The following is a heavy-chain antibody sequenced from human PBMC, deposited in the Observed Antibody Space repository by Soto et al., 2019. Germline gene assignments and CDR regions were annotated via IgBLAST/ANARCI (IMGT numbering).Heavy chain of an antibody. CDR2: ISHDGNSE. CDR3: AKDRRGGDVTCSRCHGVDV. V-gene: IGHV3-30*18. Sequence: QVQLVESGGGVVQPGRSLRLSCVASGSAFSNYGMNWFRQAPGKGLEWVAIISHDGNSEYYADSVKGRFTISRDNSKNTLYLQMTSLRADDTAHYYCAKDRRGGDVTCSRCHGVDVWGQGTAVSVSS. J-gene: IGHJ6*02. D-gene: IGHD2-21*01. CDR1: GSAFSNYG.